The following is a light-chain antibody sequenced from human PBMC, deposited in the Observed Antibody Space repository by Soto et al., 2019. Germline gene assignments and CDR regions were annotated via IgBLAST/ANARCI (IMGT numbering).Light chain of an antibody. CDR1: QSLSSS. CDR3: QQYDNWPWT. V-gene: IGKV3-15*01. J-gene: IGKJ1*01. CDR2: GTS. Sequence: KLLTQSPGTLSLSPGERATLFCRASQSLSSSLAWYQQKSGQAPRLIIYGTSRRATGVPVRFSGSGSGTDCTLTISSLQSEDFGVYFCQQYDNWPWTFGQGTKVEMK.